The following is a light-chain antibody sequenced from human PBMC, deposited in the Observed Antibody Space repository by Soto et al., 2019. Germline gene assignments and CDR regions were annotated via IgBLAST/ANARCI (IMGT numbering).Light chain of an antibody. V-gene: IGLV2-14*01. CDR1: SSDVGGYNY. CDR2: EVS. J-gene: IGLJ2*01. CDR3: SSSTSSDTLL. Sequence: QSALTQPASVSGSPGQSITISCTGTSSDVGGYNYVSWYQQHPGKAPKLMIYEVSNRPSGVSNRFSGSKSGNTASLTISGLQAEDEAAYYCSSSTSSDTLLFGGGTKLTVL.